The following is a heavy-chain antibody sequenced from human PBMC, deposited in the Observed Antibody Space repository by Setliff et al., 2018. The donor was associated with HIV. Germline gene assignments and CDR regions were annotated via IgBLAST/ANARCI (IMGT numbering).Heavy chain of an antibody. CDR2: INSDGSST. Sequence: PGGSLRLSCAASGFTFSSYWMHWVRQVPGKGLVWVSRINSDGSSTTYADFVRGRFTISRDNSNNTLYLHMNNLRADDTAVYYCTRGQRLTIFGVVIRRDWFDPWGQGTLVTVSS. CDR3: TRGQRLTIFGVVIRRDWFDP. J-gene: IGHJ5*02. D-gene: IGHD3-3*01. CDR1: GFTFSSYW. V-gene: IGHV3-74*03.